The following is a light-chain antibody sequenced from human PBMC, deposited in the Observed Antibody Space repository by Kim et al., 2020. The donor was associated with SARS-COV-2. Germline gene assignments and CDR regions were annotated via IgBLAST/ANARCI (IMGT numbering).Light chain of an antibody. CDR3: NSRDSSGNSVV. CDR1: SRRIYY. CDR2: GKN. V-gene: IGLV3-19*01. J-gene: IGLJ2*01. Sequence: SSELTQDPAVSVALGQTVRITCQGDSRRIYYASWYQQKPGQAPVLVIYGKNNRPSGIPDRFSGSSSGNTASLTITGAQAEDESDYYCNSRDSSGNSVVFG.